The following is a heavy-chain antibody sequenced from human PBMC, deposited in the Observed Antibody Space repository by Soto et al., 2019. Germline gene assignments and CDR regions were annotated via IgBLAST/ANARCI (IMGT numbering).Heavy chain of an antibody. CDR3: AHRSPSGRDY. Sequence: QITLKESVPTLVKPTQTLTLTCTFSGFSPSTSGLGVAWIRQPPGKALELLALIYWNDDKRYSPSLKSRLTITTDTSKNQVVLTMTNMDPMDTATYFCAHRSPSGRDYWGQVTLVTVSS. J-gene: IGHJ4*02. V-gene: IGHV2-5*01. CDR2: IYWNDDK. CDR1: GFSPSTSGLG.